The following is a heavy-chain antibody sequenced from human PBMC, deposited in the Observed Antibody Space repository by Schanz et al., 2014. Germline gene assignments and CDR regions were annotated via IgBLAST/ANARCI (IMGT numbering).Heavy chain of an antibody. CDR2: IWSDGSTK. CDR1: GFAFSVYG. D-gene: IGHD3-22*01. CDR3: AKDPSHGDYDYYFDY. V-gene: IGHV3-33*06. J-gene: IGHJ4*02. Sequence: QVQMVESGGGVVQPGRSLRLSCAASGFAFSVYGMHWVRQAPGKGPEWVAVIWSDGSTKYYADSVKGRFTISRDNSKNTLYLQMNSLRAEDTAVYYCAKDPSHGDYDYYFDYWGQGTLVTGSS.